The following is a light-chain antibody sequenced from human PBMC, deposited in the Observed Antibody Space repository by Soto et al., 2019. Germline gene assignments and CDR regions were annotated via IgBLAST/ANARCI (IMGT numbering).Light chain of an antibody. CDR2: DVS. CDR3: NSYTSSSTLLHV. Sequence: QSALTQPASVSGSPGQSITISCTGTSSDVGGYNDVSWYQQHPGKAPKLMIYDVSNRPSGVSNRFSGSKSGNTASLTISGLQAEDEADYYCNSYTSSSTLLHVFGPGTKVTVL. CDR1: SSDVGGYND. V-gene: IGLV2-14*01. J-gene: IGLJ1*01.